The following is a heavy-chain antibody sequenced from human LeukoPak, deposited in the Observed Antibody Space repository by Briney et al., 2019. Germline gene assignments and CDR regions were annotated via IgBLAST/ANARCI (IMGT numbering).Heavy chain of an antibody. V-gene: IGHV3-21*01. CDR3: ARSYYYDSSGSRY. J-gene: IGHJ4*02. Sequence: PGGSLRLSCTASGFTFGDYALSWVRQAPGKGLEWVSSISSSSSYIYYADSVKGRFTISRDNAKNSLYLQMNSLRAEDTAVYYCARSYYYDSSGSRYWGQGTLVTVSS. CDR2: ISSSSSYI. D-gene: IGHD3-22*01. CDR1: GFTFGDYA.